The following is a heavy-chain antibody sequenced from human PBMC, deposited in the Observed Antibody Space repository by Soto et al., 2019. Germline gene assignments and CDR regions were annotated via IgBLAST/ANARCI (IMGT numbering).Heavy chain of an antibody. J-gene: IGHJ6*02. CDR3: AKDYYDSSGYYLFYYYYGMDV. Sequence: PGGSLRLSCAASGFTFSSYGMHWVRQAPGKGLEWVAVISYDGSNKYYADSVKGRFTISRDNSKNTLYPQMNSLRAEDTAVYYCAKDYYDSSGYYLFYYYYGMDVWGQGTTVTVSS. CDR1: GFTFSSYG. D-gene: IGHD3-22*01. V-gene: IGHV3-30*18. CDR2: ISYDGSNK.